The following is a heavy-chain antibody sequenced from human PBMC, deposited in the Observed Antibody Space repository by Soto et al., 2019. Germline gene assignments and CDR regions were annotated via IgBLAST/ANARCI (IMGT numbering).Heavy chain of an antibody. D-gene: IGHD2-2*01. CDR2: IYYSGST. V-gene: IGHV4-39*01. Sequence: PSETLSLTCTVSGGSISSGGYYWSWIRQHPGKGLEWIGYIYYSGSTYYNPSLKSRVTISVDTSKNQFSLKLSSVTAADTAVYYCARQDLGYCSTTSCSRLNWFDPWGQGTLVTVSS. CDR3: ARQDLGYCSTTSCSRLNWFDP. CDR1: GGSISSGGYY. J-gene: IGHJ5*02.